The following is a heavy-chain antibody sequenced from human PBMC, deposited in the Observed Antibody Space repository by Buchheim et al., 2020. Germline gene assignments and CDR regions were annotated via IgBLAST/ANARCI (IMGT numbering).Heavy chain of an antibody. CDR2: ISGSGGSK. Sequence: EVQLLESGGGLVQPGGSLRLSCAASGFTFSSYAMSWGRQAPGKGLEWVSPISGSGGSKYYADSVKGHFTITRDNSKNTLYLQMNRLRAEDTAVYYCARDLGSSRSSWYNYCYYYGMDVWGQGTT. D-gene: IGHD6-13*01. J-gene: IGHJ6*02. CDR3: ARDLGSSRSSWYNYCYYYGMDV. V-gene: IGHV3-23*01. CDR1: GFTFSSYA.